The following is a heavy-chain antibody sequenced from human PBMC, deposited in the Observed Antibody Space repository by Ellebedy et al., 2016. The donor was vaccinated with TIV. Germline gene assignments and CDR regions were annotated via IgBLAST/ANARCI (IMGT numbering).Heavy chain of an antibody. CDR2: IYYSGST. Sequence: MPGGSLRLSCTVSAGSISTYYWSWIRQLPGKGREWIGYIYYSGSTNYNPSLKSRVTISIDTSKNQFSLKLRSVTAADTAVYYCARESSGSYFDYWGQGILVTVSS. J-gene: IGHJ4*02. V-gene: IGHV4-59*01. D-gene: IGHD1-26*01. CDR1: AGSISTYY. CDR3: ARESSGSYFDY.